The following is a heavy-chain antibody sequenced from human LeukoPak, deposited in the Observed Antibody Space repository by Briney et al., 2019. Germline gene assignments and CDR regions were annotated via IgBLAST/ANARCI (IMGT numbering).Heavy chain of an antibody. CDR1: GFTFSSYA. D-gene: IGHD3-10*01. Sequence: GGSLRLSCAASGFTFSSYAMSWVRQAPGKGLEWVSAISGSGGSTYYADSVKGRFTISRDSSKNTLYLQMNSLRAEDTAVYYCAKDLEVRGVIITWEFDYWGQGTLVTVSS. CDR2: ISGSGGST. CDR3: AKDLEVRGVIITWEFDY. V-gene: IGHV3-23*01. J-gene: IGHJ4*02.